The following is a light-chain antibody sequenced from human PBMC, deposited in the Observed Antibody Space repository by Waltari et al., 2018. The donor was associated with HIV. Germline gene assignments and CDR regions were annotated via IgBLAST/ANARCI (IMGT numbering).Light chain of an antibody. Sequence: QSALTQPASASGSPGQSVTISCTGTSSDVGGYKYVSWYQQHPGKAPKLMIYEVSNRPSGISNRFSGSTSGNTASLTISGLQAEDEADYYCSSYTSSSTLYVFGTGTKVTVL. J-gene: IGLJ1*01. V-gene: IGLV2-14*01. CDR3: SSYTSSSTLYV. CDR1: SSDVGGYKY. CDR2: EVS.